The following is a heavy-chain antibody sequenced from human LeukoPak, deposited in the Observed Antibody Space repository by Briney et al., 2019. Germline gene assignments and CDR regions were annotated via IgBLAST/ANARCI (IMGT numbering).Heavy chain of an antibody. Sequence: ASVKVSCKASGYTFTSYAMHWVRQAPGQRLEWMGWINAGNGNTKYSQKFQGRVTITRDTSASTAYMELSSLRSEDTAVYYCARAPPMVRGVIKGYNWFDPWGQGTLVTVSS. D-gene: IGHD3-10*01. V-gene: IGHV1-3*01. J-gene: IGHJ5*02. CDR2: INAGNGNT. CDR1: GYTFTSYA. CDR3: ARAPPMVRGVIKGYNWFDP.